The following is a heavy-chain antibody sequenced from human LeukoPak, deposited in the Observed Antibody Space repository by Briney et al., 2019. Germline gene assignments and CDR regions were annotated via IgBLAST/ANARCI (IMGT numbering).Heavy chain of an antibody. Sequence: PGGSLRLSCAASGFTVSSSYMNWVRQAPGKGLEWVSVIDRDSATHYADFVKGRFTISRDNSKNTLYLQMNSLTAEDTAVYYCAREVTTITRYFHYWGQGTLVTVSS. J-gene: IGHJ4*02. V-gene: IGHV3-53*01. CDR3: AREVTTITRYFHY. D-gene: IGHD5-24*01. CDR2: IDRDSAT. CDR1: GFTVSSSY.